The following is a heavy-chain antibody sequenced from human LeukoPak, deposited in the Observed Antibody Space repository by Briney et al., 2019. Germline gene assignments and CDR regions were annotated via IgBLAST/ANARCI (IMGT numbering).Heavy chain of an antibody. D-gene: IGHD4-17*01. CDR2: ISSSSSYI. V-gene: IGHV3-21*04. CDR3: AKGQIYGDYRADAFDI. CDR1: GFTFSSYS. J-gene: IGHJ3*02. Sequence: PGGSLRLSCAASGFTFSSYSMNWVRQAPGKGLEWVSSISSSSSYIYYADSVKGRFTISRDNAKNSLYLQMNSLGAEDTALYYCAKGQIYGDYRADAFDIWGQGTMVTVSS.